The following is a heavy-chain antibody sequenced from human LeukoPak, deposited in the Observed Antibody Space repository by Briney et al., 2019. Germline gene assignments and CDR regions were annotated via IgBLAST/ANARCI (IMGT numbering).Heavy chain of an antibody. J-gene: IGHJ4*02. CDR3: ARSRYDSYGYFFCDY. V-gene: IGHV3-48*01. Sequence: GGSLRLSCTASGFSFNTYIMNWVRQAPGKGLEWISNINSGSSITQYADSVTGRFTISRDNARNSLYLQMNSLRAEDTAVYFCARSRYDSYGYFFCDYWGQGTLVTVSS. D-gene: IGHD5-18*01. CDR1: GFSFNTYI. CDR2: INSGSSIT.